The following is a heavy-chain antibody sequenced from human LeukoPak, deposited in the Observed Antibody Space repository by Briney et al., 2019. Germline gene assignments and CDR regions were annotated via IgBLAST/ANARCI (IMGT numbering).Heavy chain of an antibody. CDR2: ISYDGSNK. CDR3: ARDSATTTVTTVDY. D-gene: IGHD4-17*01. CDR1: GFTFSSYG. J-gene: IGHJ4*02. Sequence: GGSLRLSCAASGFTFSSYGMHWVRQAPGKGLEWVAVISYDGSNKYYADSVKGRFTISRDNSKNTLYLQMNSLRAEDTAVYYCARDSATTTVTTVDYWGQGTLVTVSS. V-gene: IGHV3-30*19.